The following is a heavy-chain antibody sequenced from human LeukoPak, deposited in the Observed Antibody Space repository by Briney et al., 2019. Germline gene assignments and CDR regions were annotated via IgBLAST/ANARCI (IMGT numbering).Heavy chain of an antibody. CDR2: INPSGGST. D-gene: IGHD3-9*01. CDR3: ARDLVVSANYYYYYYMDV. V-gene: IGHV1-46*01. CDR1: GYTFTSYY. Sequence: WASVKVSCTASGYTFTSYYMHWVRQAPGQGLEWMGIINPSGGSTSYAQKFQGRVTMTRDMSTSTVYMELSSLRSEDTAVYYCARDLVVSANYYYYYYMDVWGKGTTVTVSS. J-gene: IGHJ6*03.